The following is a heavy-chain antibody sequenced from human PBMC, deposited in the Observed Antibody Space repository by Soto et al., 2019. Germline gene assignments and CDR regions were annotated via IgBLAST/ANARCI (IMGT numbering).Heavy chain of an antibody. V-gene: IGHV3-9*01. CDR3: ARYREYNFWNGYYDH. CDR2: ISWNSGSI. CDR1: GFTFDDYA. D-gene: IGHD3-3*01. J-gene: IGHJ4*02. Sequence: GGSLRLSCAASGFTFDDYAMHWVRQAPGKGLEWVSGISWNSGSIGYADSVKGRFTISRDNAKNSLYLQLNSLRPEDTALYYCARYREYNFWNGYYDHWSQRSLVPVSS.